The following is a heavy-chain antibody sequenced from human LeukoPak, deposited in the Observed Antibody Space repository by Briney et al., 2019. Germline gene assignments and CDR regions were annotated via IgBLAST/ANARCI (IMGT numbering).Heavy chain of an antibody. CDR2: IKQDGSEK. V-gene: IGHV3-7*01. CDR3: ARDSAGNDY. CDR1: GFTFSTYW. D-gene: IGHD6-13*01. J-gene: IGHJ4*02. Sequence: GGSLRLSCAASGFTFSTYWMSWVRQAPGKGLEWVANIKQDGSEKYYIDSVKGRFTISRDNAKNSLYLQMNSLRAEDTAMYYCARDSAGNDYCGQGTLVTVSS.